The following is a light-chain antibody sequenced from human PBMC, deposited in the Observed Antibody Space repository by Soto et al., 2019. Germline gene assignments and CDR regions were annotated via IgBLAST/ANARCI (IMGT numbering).Light chain of an antibody. V-gene: IGKV3-11*01. CDR2: VAS. J-gene: IGKJ5*01. CDR3: QQFNNWPHT. Sequence: EIVLTQSPATLSLSPGERATLSCRASQSVSRYLAWYQQKPGQAPTLLIYVASYRATGIPARFSGSGSGTEYTLTISNLQAEDFAVYYCQQFNNWPHTFGQGTRLEI. CDR1: QSVSRY.